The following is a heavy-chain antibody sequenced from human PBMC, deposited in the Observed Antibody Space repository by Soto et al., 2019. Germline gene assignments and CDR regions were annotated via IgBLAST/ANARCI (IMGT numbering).Heavy chain of an antibody. Sequence: SETLSLTSTVSGGSISNYYWDWIRQPAGKGLEWIGRIYTSGSTNYNPSLKSRVTMSVDTSKNQFSLNLNSVTAADTAVYYCACQSQSGPFYSYYGMDVWGQGTTVTVSS. J-gene: IGHJ6*02. D-gene: IGHD3-10*01. CDR2: IYTSGST. CDR3: ACQSQSGPFYSYYGMDV. V-gene: IGHV4-4*07. CDR1: GGSISNYY.